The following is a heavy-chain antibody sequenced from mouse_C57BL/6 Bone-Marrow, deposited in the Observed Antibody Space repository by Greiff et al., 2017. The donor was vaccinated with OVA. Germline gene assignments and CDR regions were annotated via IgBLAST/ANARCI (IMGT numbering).Heavy chain of an antibody. CDR1: GFSLTSYG. J-gene: IGHJ4*01. V-gene: IGHV2-2*01. CDR3: ARNGQLRLRYAMDY. CDR2: IWSGGST. Sequence: VHLVESGPGLVQPSQSLSITCTVSGFSLTSYGVHWVRQSPGKGLEWLGVIWSGGSTDYNAAFISRLSISKDNSKSQVFFKMNSLQADDTAIYYCARNGQLRLRYAMDYWGQGTSVTVSS. D-gene: IGHD3-2*02.